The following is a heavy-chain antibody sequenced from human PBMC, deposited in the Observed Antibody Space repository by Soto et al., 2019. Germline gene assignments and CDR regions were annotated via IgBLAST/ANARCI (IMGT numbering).Heavy chain of an antibody. D-gene: IGHD5-18*01. V-gene: IGHV5-51*01. J-gene: IGHJ6*02. Sequence: GESLKISCKGSGYSFTSYWIGWVRQMPGKGLEWMGIIYPGDSDTRYSPSFQGQVTISADKSISTAYLQWSSLKASDTAMYYCAREEQIWNYYYYYGMHVSGQGTTVTVYS. CDR3: AREEQIWNYYYYYGMHV. CDR1: GYSFTSYW. CDR2: IYPGDSDT.